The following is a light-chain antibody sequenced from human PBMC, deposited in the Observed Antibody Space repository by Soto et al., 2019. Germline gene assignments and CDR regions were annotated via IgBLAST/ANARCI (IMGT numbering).Light chain of an antibody. CDR2: AAS. J-gene: IGKJ5*01. CDR3: QQSYRTPT. CDR1: QDISNY. Sequence: DIQMTQSPSPLSASVGDRVTITCQASQDISNYLNWYQQKPGKAPKLLIYAASSLQSGVPSRFSGSGSGTDFTLTISSLQPEDFATYYCQQSYRTPTFGQGTRLEIK. V-gene: IGKV1-39*01.